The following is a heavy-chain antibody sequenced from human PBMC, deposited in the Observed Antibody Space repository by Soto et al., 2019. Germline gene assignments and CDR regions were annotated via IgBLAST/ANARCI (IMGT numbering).Heavy chain of an antibody. CDR2: ISSSSSTI. D-gene: IGHD3-16*01. J-gene: IGHJ5*02. Sequence: EVQLVESGGGLVQPGGSLRLSCAASGFTFSSYSMNWVRQAPGKGLEWVSYISSSSSTIYYADSVKGRFTISRDNANISLYLQMNSLRDEDTAVYYCATPGGARLTWVDPWGPGTLVTVSS. CDR3: ATPGGARLTWVDP. CDR1: GFTFSSYS. V-gene: IGHV3-48*02.